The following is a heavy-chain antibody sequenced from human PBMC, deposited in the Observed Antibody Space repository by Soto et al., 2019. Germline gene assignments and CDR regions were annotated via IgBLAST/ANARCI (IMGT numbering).Heavy chain of an antibody. CDR1: GGSFSGYY. J-gene: IGHJ4*02. D-gene: IGHD3-22*01. Sequence: SETLSLTCAVYGGSFSGYYWIWIRQPPVNGLEFIGEINHILSTNYNPSLKSRFTISLYTSKNHFSLKLISFTAAYTSVYYCARGLAPKTYYYDSTGYYSDYWGQGTLVTVSS. CDR3: ARGLAPKTYYYDSTGYYSDY. V-gene: IGHV4-34*01. CDR2: INHILST.